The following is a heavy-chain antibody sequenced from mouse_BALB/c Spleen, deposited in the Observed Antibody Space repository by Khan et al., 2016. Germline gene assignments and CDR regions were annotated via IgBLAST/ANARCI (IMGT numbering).Heavy chain of an antibody. J-gene: IGHJ3*01. D-gene: IGHD2-4*01. Sequence: QVQLKESGPGLVAPSQSLSITCTVSGFSITGFAVNWVRQPPGKGLEWLGVIWGDGSTDYDSAIKSRLSISKDNSKSQVFLKMNSLQTDDTARYYCASYYEYDGGFAYWGQGTLVTVSA. CDR3: ASYYEYDGGFAY. CDR2: IWGDGST. CDR1: GFSITGFA. V-gene: IGHV2-6-7*01.